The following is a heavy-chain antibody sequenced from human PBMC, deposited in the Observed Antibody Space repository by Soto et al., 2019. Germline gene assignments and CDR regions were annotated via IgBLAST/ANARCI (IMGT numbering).Heavy chain of an antibody. CDR2: IIPIFGTA. CDR1: GGTFSSYA. V-gene: IGHV1-69*12. J-gene: IGHJ6*02. Sequence: QVQLVQSGAEVKKPGSSVKVSCKASGGTFSSYAISWVRQAPGQGLEWMGGIIPIFGTANYAQKFQGRVTITADESTSTAYMELSSLRSEDTAVYYCARRVPRLELTADYYDYYGMDVWGQGTTVTVSS. D-gene: IGHD1-7*01. CDR3: ARRVPRLELTADYYDYYGMDV.